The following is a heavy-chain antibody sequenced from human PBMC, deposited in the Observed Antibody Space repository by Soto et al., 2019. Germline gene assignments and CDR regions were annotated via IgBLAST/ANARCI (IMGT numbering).Heavy chain of an antibody. D-gene: IGHD6-13*01. CDR2: IYYSGST. V-gene: IGHV4-59*01. Sequence: QVQLQESGPGLVKPSETLSLTCTVSGGSISSYYWNWIRQPPGKGLEWIGYIYYSGSTNYNPSLKSRVTLSVDTSKNQFSLKLSSVTAADTAVYWCARQSSSFPYYFDYWGQGPLVTVSS. CDR1: GGSISSYY. CDR3: ARQSSSFPYYFDY. J-gene: IGHJ4*02.